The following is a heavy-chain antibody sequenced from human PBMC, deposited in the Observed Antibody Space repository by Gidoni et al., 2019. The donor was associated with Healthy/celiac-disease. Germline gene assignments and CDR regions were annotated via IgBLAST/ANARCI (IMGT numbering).Heavy chain of an antibody. CDR3: ARLDSSGYYYYFDY. J-gene: IGHJ4*02. Sequence: QVQLVESGGGVVQPGRSLRLSCAASGFTFSSYGMHWVRQAPGKGLEWVAVIWYDGSNKYYADSVKGRFTISRDNSKNTLYLQMNSLRAEDTAVYYCARLDSSGYYYYFDYWGQGTLVTVSS. D-gene: IGHD3-22*01. V-gene: IGHV3-33*01. CDR2: IWYDGSNK. CDR1: GFTFSSYG.